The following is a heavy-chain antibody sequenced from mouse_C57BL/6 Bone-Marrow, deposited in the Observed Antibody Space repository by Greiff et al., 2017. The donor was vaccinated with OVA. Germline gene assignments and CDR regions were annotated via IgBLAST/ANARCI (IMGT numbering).Heavy chain of an antibody. V-gene: IGHV5-6*01. CDR2: ISTGGSYT. J-gene: IGHJ3*01. Sequence: EVQGVESGGDLVKPGGSLKLSCAASGFTFSSYGMSWVRQTPDKRLEWVATISTGGSYTYYPDSVKGRYTIPRDNAKNTPYLQLSSLKSEDTAMYYCARYDYDVWFAYWGQGTLVTVSA. CDR3: ARYDYDVWFAY. D-gene: IGHD2-4*01. CDR1: GFTFSSYG.